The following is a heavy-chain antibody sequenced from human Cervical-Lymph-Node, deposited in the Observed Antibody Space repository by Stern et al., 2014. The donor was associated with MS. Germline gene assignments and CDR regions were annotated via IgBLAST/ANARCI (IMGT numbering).Heavy chain of an antibody. J-gene: IGHJ4*02. CDR1: GGSISSGGYY. CDR3: ARLSADSSGYYYVASDY. Sequence: VQLEESGPGLVKPSQTLSLTCTVSGGSISSGGYYWSWIRQHPGKGLAWIGYIYYSGSTYYNPSLQSRVTISLDTSKNQFSLNLSSVAVADTAVYYCARLSADSSGYYYVASDYWGQGTLVTVSS. D-gene: IGHD3-22*01. V-gene: IGHV4-31*03. CDR2: IYYSGST.